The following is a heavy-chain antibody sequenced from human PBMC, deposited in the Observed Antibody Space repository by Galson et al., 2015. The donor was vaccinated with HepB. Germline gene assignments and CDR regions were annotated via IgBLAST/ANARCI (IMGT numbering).Heavy chain of an antibody. V-gene: IGHV3-15*07. CDR1: GFTFSNAW. D-gene: IGHD6-19*01. J-gene: IGHJ4*02. CDR3: ARDTVAGTPGGNY. CDR2: IKSKTDGGTT. Sequence: SLRLSCAASGFTFSNAWMNWVRQAPGKGLEWVGRIKSKTDGGTTDYAAPVKGRFTISRDDSKNTLYLQMNSLKTEDTAVYYCARDTVAGTPGGNYWGQGTLVTVSS.